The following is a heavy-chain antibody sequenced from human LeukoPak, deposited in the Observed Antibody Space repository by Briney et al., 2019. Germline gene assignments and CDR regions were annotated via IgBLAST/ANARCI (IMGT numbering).Heavy chain of an antibody. Sequence: PGGSLRLSCAASGFIFSSYGMHWVRQAPGKGLEWVAVISYDGSNKYYADSVKGRFTISRDDSKNTLYLQMNSLRAEDTAVYCCAKAGSTNYYYGMDVWGQGTTVTVSS. CDR2: ISYDGSNK. J-gene: IGHJ6*02. D-gene: IGHD2-2*01. CDR3: AKAGSTNYYYGMDV. V-gene: IGHV3-30*18. CDR1: GFIFSSYG.